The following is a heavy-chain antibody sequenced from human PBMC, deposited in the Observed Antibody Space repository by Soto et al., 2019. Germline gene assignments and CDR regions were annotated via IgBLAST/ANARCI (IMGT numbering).Heavy chain of an antibody. CDR3: ARDERGWLDY. J-gene: IGHJ4*02. CDR1: GYTFTGYY. V-gene: IGHV1-2*04. D-gene: IGHD5-12*01. Sequence: QVQLVQSGAEVKKPGASVKVSCKASGYTFTGYYMHWVRQAPGQGLEWMGWINPNSGGTNYAPEFQGWVTMTRATSISTADMERSRLRSDDTAVYYCARDERGWLDYWGQGTVVTVSS. CDR2: INPNSGGT.